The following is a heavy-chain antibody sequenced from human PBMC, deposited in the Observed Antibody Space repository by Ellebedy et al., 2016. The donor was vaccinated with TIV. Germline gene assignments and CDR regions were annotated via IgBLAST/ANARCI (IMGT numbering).Heavy chain of an antibody. Sequence: PGGSLRLSCAASGFTFSPYGMSWVRQAPGKGLEWASYISSSSITIYYADSVQGRFTISRDNAKNSLYLQMNSLRAEDTAVYYCGRQRDRGYFDLWGRGTLVTVSS. J-gene: IGHJ2*01. CDR3: GRQRDRGYFDL. CDR1: GFTFSPYG. CDR2: ISSSSITI. V-gene: IGHV3-48*04.